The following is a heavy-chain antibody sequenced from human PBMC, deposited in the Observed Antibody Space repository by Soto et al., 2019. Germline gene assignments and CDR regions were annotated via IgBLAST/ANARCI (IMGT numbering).Heavy chain of an antibody. CDR1: GFSLSNARMG. CDR3: ALNSNYISVYYYYYYMDV. D-gene: IGHD4-4*01. Sequence: QVTLKESGPVLVKPTETLTLPCTVSGFSLSNARMGVSWIRQPPGKALEWLAHIFSNDEKSYSTSLKSRLTISKDTSKSQVVLTMTNMDPVDTATYYCALNSNYISVYYYYYYMDVWGKGTTVTVSS. V-gene: IGHV2-26*04. J-gene: IGHJ6*03. CDR2: IFSNDEK.